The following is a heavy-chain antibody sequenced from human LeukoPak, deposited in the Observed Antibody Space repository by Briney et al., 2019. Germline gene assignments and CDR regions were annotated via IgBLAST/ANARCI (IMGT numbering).Heavy chain of an antibody. CDR1: GGSISSYY. CDR2: IYTSGST. J-gene: IGHJ3*02. D-gene: IGHD6-6*01. Sequence: PSETLSLACTVSGGSISSYYWSWIRQPAGKGLEWIGRIYTSGSTNYNPSLKSRVTMSVDTSKNQFSLKLSSVTAADTAVYYCARVAAARPGGGEQVDAFDIWGQGTMVTVSS. CDR3: ARVAAARPGGGEQVDAFDI. V-gene: IGHV4-4*07.